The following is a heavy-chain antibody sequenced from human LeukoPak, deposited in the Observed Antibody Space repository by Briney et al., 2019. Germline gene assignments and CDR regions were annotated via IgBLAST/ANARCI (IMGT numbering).Heavy chain of an antibody. D-gene: IGHD6-19*01. CDR2: IIPIFGTA. CDR1: GGTFSSYA. V-gene: IGHV1-69*13. Sequence: GASVKVSCKASGGTFSSYAISWVRQAPGQGLEWMGGIIPIFGTANYAQKFQGRVTITADESTSTACMELSSLRSEDTAVYYCARDHVPLIAVAGTRGYNWFDPWGQGTLVTVSS. J-gene: IGHJ5*02. CDR3: ARDHVPLIAVAGTRGYNWFDP.